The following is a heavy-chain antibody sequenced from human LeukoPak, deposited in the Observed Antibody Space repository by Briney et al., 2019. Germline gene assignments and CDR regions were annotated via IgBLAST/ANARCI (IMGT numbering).Heavy chain of an antibody. Sequence: ASVKVSCKASGYTFTSYGISWVRQAPGQGLEWMGWISAYNGNTNYAQKLQGRVTMTTDTSTSTAYMELRSLRSDDTAVYYCASDNGGVLELNFDYWGQGTLVTLSS. CDR2: ISAYNGNT. CDR3: ASDNGGVLELNFDY. CDR1: GYTFTSYG. V-gene: IGHV1-18*01. D-gene: IGHD1-7*01. J-gene: IGHJ4*02.